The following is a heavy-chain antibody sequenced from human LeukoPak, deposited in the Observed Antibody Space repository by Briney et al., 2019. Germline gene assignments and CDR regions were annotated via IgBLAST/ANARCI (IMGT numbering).Heavy chain of an antibody. Sequence: SGTLSLTCTVSGDSISNNKWWNWVRQPPGKGLEWIGEIFQSGFINYNPSLKSRLTISVDKSTNQFSLKLRSVTAADTAVYYCAKSDSLGYWYFDDWGQGTLVTVSS. CDR1: GDSISNNKW. CDR3: AKSDSLGYWYFDD. J-gene: IGHJ4*02. CDR2: IFQSGFI. D-gene: IGHD3-22*01. V-gene: IGHV4-4*02.